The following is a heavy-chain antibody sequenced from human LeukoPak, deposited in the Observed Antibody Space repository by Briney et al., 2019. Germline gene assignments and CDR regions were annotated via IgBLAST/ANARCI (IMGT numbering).Heavy chain of an antibody. D-gene: IGHD3-3*01. J-gene: IGHJ4*02. CDR2: INPNSGGT. V-gene: IGHV1-2*06. CDR1: GYTFTNFH. Sequence: ASVKVSCKASGYTFTNFHTHWVRQAPGQGLEWMGRINPNSGGTNYAQKFQGRVTITRDTSASTAYMELSSLRSEDTAVYYCARGGNYDFWSGYYSPPFDYWGQGTLVTVSS. CDR3: ARGGNYDFWSGYYSPPFDY.